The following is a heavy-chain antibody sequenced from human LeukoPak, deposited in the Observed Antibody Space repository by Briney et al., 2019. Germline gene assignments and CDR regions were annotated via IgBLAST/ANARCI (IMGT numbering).Heavy chain of an antibody. CDR2: INHRGST. V-gene: IGHV4-34*01. J-gene: IGHJ4*02. CDR3: ARVEDRERSYCSGGSCSNGDY. D-gene: IGHD2-15*01. CDR1: GGSFSGYY. Sequence: SETVSLTCAVYGGSFSGYYWSWIRQPPGKGLEWIGEINHRGSTNYNPSLKSRVTISVDTSKNQFSLKLSSVTAADTAVYYCARVEDRERSYCSGGSCSNGDYWGQGTLVTVSS.